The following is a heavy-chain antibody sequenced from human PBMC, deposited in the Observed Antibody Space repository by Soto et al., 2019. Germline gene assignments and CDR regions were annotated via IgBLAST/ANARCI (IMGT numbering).Heavy chain of an antibody. V-gene: IGHV4-59*01. J-gene: IGHJ5*02. CDR1: GGSISSYY. D-gene: IGHD2-2*01. Sequence: QVQLQESGPGLVKPSETLSLTCTVSGGSISSYYWSWIRQPPGKGLEWIGYIYYSGSTNYNPSLKSRVTISVDSSKSQFTLKLSSVTAADTAVYYCARGPPRAGVLVPAASNGFDPWGQGTLVTVSS. CDR2: IYYSGST. CDR3: ARGPPRAGVLVPAASNGFDP.